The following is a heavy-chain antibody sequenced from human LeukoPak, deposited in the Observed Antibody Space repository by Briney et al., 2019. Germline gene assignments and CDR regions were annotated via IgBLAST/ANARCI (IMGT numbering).Heavy chain of an antibody. D-gene: IGHD2-8*02. Sequence: GGSLRLSCAASGFTFSTFAMIWVRQPPGKGLEWVSSISPSGGEIHYADSVRGRFTISRDNSKSTLSLQMNSLRAEDTAIYYCATYRQVLLPFESWGQGTLVTVSS. J-gene: IGHJ4*02. CDR3: ATYRQVLLPFES. V-gene: IGHV3-23*01. CDR2: ISPSGGEI. CDR1: GFTFSTFA.